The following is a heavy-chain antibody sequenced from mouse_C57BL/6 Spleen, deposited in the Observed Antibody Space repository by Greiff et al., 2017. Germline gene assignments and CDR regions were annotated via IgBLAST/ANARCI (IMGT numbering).Heavy chain of an antibody. V-gene: IGHV1-4*01. CDR2: INPSSGHT. J-gene: IGHJ2*01. CDR1: GYTFTSYT. CDR3: ASGGIPFDY. Sequence: VQLQQSGAELARPGASVKMSCKASGYTFTSYTMNWVKQRPGQGLEWIGYINPSSGHTKYNQKFKTKATLTADKSSSTAYMQLSSLTSEDSAVYFCASGGIPFDYWGQGTTLTVSS.